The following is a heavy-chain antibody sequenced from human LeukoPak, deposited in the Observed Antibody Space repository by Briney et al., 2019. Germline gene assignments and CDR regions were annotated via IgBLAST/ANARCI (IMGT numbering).Heavy chain of an antibody. V-gene: IGHV3-23*01. J-gene: IGHJ4*02. CDR3: AKETPDSIAAAPTSFDY. Sequence: QTGGSLRLSCAASGFTFSSYAMSWVRQAPGKGLEWVSAISGSGGSTYYADSVKGRFTISRDNSKNTLYLQMNSLRAEDTAVYYCAKETPDSIAAAPTSFDYWGQGTLVTVSS. D-gene: IGHD6-13*01. CDR1: GFTFSSYA. CDR2: ISGSGGST.